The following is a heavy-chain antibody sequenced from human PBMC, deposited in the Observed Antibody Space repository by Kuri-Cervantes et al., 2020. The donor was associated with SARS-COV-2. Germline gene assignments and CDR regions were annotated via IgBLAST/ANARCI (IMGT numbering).Heavy chain of an antibody. CDR1: GASISSYY. CDR3: ARAMGGSWSQMPHFDT. Sequence: GSLKISCNVSGASISSYYWSWIRQPAGKGLEWIGRIYTGGTTNYNPSLRSRVTMSADTSRNQLSLKVNSVTAADTAVYYCARAMGGSWSQMPHFDTWGQGTLVTVSS. J-gene: IGHJ4*02. D-gene: IGHD6-13*01. V-gene: IGHV4-4*07. CDR2: IYTGGTT.